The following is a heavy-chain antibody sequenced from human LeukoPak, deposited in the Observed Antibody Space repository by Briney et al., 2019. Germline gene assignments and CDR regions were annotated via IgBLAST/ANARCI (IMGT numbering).Heavy chain of an antibody. Sequence: GGSLRLSCAASGFTFSSYSMNWVRQAPGKGLEWVSAISGSGGSTYYADSVKGRFTISRDNSKNTLYLQMNSLRAEDTAVYYCAKSDSYDFWSGYYFDYWGQGTLVTVSS. D-gene: IGHD3-3*01. CDR1: GFTFSSYS. CDR2: ISGSGGST. CDR3: AKSDSYDFWSGYYFDY. J-gene: IGHJ4*02. V-gene: IGHV3-23*01.